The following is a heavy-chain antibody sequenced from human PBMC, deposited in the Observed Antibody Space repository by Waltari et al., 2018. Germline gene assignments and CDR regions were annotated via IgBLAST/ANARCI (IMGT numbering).Heavy chain of an antibody. V-gene: IGHV3-30-3*01. CDR1: GFTFSSYA. Sequence: QVQLVESGGGVVQPRRSLRLSCAASGFTFSSYAMHWVRQAPGKGLEWVAVISYDGSNKYYADSVKGRFTISRDNSKNTLYLQMNSLRAEDTAVYYCARGYGSSDPDYWGQGTLVTVSS. J-gene: IGHJ4*02. CDR3: ARGYGSSDPDY. CDR2: ISYDGSNK. D-gene: IGHD6-19*01.